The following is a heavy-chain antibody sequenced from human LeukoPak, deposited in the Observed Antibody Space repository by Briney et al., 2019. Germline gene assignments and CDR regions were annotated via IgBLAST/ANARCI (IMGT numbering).Heavy chain of an antibody. Sequence: QPGGSLRLSCAASGFTFSSYAMSWVRQAPGKGLEWVSAISGSGGSTYYADSVKGRFTISRDNSKNTLYLQMNSLRAEDTAAYYCAKDPSYGDYVPLGFDPWGQGTLVTVSS. CDR1: GFTFSSYA. CDR3: AKDPSYGDYVPLGFDP. J-gene: IGHJ5*02. CDR2: ISGSGGST. D-gene: IGHD4-17*01. V-gene: IGHV3-23*01.